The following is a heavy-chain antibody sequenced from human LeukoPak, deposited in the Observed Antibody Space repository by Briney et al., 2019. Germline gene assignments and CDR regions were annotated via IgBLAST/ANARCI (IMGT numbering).Heavy chain of an antibody. V-gene: IGHV4-34*01. CDR2: INNSRAT. CDR1: GGSFIGYY. Sequence: PSETLSLTCAVSGGSFIGYYWGWIRQPPGKGIEWIGEINNSRATNYNPSLKSRVTISVVTSKKEFSLELKSVTAADTAIYYCARGYFDYYGSGSYYNLIDYWGQGILVTVSS. J-gene: IGHJ4*02. CDR3: ARGYFDYYGSGSYYNLIDY. D-gene: IGHD3-10*01.